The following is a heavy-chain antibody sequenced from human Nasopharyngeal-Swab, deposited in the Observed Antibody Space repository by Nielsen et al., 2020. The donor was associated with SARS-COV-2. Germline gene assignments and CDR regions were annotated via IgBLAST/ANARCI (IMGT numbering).Heavy chain of an antibody. D-gene: IGHD6-19*01. Sequence: GGSLRLSCATSGFTFSNNWMSWVRQATGKVLEWVASIKGDGSETYYEDSVKGRLTISRDNAKKSLYLKMNSLRADDTAIYYCASSSDWCFQYWGQGSLITVSS. CDR2: IKGDGSET. CDR1: GFTFSNNW. V-gene: IGHV3-7*02. CDR3: ASSSDWCFQY. J-gene: IGHJ4*02.